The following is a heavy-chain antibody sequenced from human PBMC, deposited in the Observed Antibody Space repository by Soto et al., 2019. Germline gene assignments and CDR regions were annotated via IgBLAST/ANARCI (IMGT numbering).Heavy chain of an antibody. D-gene: IGHD3-10*01. Sequence: QVQLVQSGAEVKKPGSSVRLSCTASGDTFSFYTISWVRQAPGQGPEWMGRIIPMVGMADYQQKFQGRVTISADKSTCTAYMVLSSLRSDDTAVYFCATNYGSGSTHFDYWGQGTLVTVSS. J-gene: IGHJ4*02. CDR2: IIPMVGMA. V-gene: IGHV1-69*02. CDR1: GDTFSFYT. CDR3: ATNYGSGSTHFDY.